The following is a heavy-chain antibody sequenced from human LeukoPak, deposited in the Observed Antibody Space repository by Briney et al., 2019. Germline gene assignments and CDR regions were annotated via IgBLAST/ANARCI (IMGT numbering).Heavy chain of an antibody. CDR3: AKATQGDIVVVPAASMDV. CDR2: ISGGGDTT. J-gene: IGHJ6*03. CDR1: GFTFSNYA. V-gene: IGHV3-23*01. Sequence: PGGSLRLSCAASGFTFSNYAMSWVRQAPGKGLEWVSTISGGGDTTYYADSVKGRFTISRDNSKNTLYLQMNSLRAEDTAVYYYAKATQGDIVVVPAASMDVWGKGTTVTVSS. D-gene: IGHD2-2*01.